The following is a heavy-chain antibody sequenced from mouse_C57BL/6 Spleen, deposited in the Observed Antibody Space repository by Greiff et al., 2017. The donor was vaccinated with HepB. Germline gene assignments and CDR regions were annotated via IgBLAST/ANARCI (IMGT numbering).Heavy chain of an antibody. Sequence: QVQLKESGPGILQSSQTLSLTCSFSGFSLSTSGMGVSWIRQPSGKGLEWLAHIYWDDDKRYNPSLKSRLTISKDTSRNQVFLKITSVDTADTATYYCARNLDYYYGSSLYWYFDVWGTGTTVTVSS. V-gene: IGHV8-12*01. CDR3: ARNLDYYYGSSLYWYFDV. J-gene: IGHJ1*03. D-gene: IGHD1-1*01. CDR1: GFSLSTSGMG. CDR2: IYWDDDK.